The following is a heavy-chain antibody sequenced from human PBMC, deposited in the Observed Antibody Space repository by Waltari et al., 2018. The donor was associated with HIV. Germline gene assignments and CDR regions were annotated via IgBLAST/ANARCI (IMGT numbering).Heavy chain of an antibody. V-gene: IGHV1-8*03. D-gene: IGHD3-16*01. J-gene: IGHJ5*02. CDR3: STAHRGALFGDA. CDR1: ANTFNDHD. CDR2: MNPKSGRT. Sequence: QVRLVQPGAAVQKPGAPVNVSCAASANTFNDHDVNWVGQVSGHGRGWMGEMNPKSGRTGFARDCEGRLIFTKDTSLNAVYLEVKRLTGHDSGVYYCSTAHRGALFGDAWGQGTRVDVSS.